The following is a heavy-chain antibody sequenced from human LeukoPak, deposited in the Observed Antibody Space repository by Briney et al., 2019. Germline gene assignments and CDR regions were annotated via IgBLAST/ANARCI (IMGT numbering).Heavy chain of an antibody. CDR3: AKGHYPDAYCAGDCYYSY. CDR2: IYSGGDT. Sequence: PGGSLRLSCVVSGSTVKSNYMSWARQAPGKGLEWVSVIYSGGDTYYADSVKGRFTISRDNSKNTLYLQTDSLRAEDTAVYYCAKGHYPDAYCAGDCYYSYWGQGTLVTVSS. CDR1: GSTVKSNY. D-gene: IGHD2-21*02. J-gene: IGHJ4*02. V-gene: IGHV3-53*01.